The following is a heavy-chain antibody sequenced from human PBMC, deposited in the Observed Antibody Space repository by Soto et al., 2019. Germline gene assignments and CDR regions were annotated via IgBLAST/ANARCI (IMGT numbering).Heavy chain of an antibody. Sequence: QVQLVQSGGNVGQPGRSLRLSCAASGFTFSNYGMHWVRQAPGKGLEWLAFISHDGSNTYYADSVKGRFTISRDNSKNTLYLQMNSLRAEDTAVFYCAKEPTLPLWLHYFDYWGQGTLVTVSS. CDR2: ISHDGSNT. CDR3: AKEPTLPLWLHYFDY. CDR1: GFTFSNYG. D-gene: IGHD5-18*01. J-gene: IGHJ4*02. V-gene: IGHV3-30*18.